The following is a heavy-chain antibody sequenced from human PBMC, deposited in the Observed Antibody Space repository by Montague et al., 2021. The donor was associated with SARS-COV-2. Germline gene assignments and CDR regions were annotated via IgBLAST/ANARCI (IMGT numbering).Heavy chain of an antibody. D-gene: IGHD6-6*01. J-gene: IGHJ4*02. CDR2: INHSGYT. V-gene: IGHV4-34*01. Sequence: SETLSLTCAVYGGSFSGDYWSWIRQPPGKGLEWIGEINHSGYTNYNLSLKSRVTISVDTSKSQFSLKVRSVTAADTAVYYCARSPVCVAARLRYYFDQWGQGTLVTVSS. CDR3: ARSPVCVAARLRYYFDQ. CDR1: GGSFSGDY.